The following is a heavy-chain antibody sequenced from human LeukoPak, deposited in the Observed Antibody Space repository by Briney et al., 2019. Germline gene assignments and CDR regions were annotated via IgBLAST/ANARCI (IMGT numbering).Heavy chain of an antibody. V-gene: IGHV3-30-3*01. CDR3: ARNDPDSSED. D-gene: IGHD3-22*01. J-gene: IGHJ4*02. CDR1: GFIFSNYP. Sequence: GGSLRLSCAASGFIFSNYPMHWVRQAPGKGLEWVAVISGDGNNEHYADSAKGRFTTSRDNAKSTAYLHMNSLRSEDTAVYHCARNDPDSSEDWGQGTLVTVSS. CDR2: ISGDGNNE.